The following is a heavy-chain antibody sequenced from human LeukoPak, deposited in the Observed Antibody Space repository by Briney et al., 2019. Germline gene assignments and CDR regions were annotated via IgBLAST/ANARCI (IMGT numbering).Heavy chain of an antibody. V-gene: IGHV3-23*01. CDR2: ISGSGGST. J-gene: IGHJ6*03. CDR1: GLTFSSYA. Sequence: GGSLRLSCAASGLTFSSYAMSCVRQAPGKGLEWVSAISGSGGSTYYADSVKGRFTISRDNSKNTLYLQMNSLRAEDTAVYYCAKDKDYGYYMDVWGKGTTVTVSS. D-gene: IGHD3-16*01. CDR3: AKDKDYGYYMDV.